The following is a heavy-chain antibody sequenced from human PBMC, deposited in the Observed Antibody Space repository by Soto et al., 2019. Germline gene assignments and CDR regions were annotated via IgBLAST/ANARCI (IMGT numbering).Heavy chain of an antibody. V-gene: IGHV4-4*07. CDR2: IYTSGST. J-gene: IGHJ5*02. CDR3: ARERVIYNWNDVAGLWFDP. Sequence: SETLSLTCTVSGGSISSYYWSWIRQPAGKGLEWIGRIYTSGSTNYNPSLKSRVTMSVDTSKNQFSLKLSSVTAADTAVYYCARERVIYNWNDVAGLWFDPWGQGTLVTVSS. CDR1: GGSISSYY. D-gene: IGHD1-1*01.